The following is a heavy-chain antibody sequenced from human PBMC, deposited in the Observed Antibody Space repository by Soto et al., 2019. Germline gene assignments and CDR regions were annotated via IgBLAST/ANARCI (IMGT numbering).Heavy chain of an antibody. J-gene: IGHJ6*02. CDR1: GGSISKGDYY. CDR2: IYYSGTT. V-gene: IGHV4-31*11. D-gene: IGHD3-16*01. Sequence: SGTLSLTCAVFGGSISKGDYYWSWIRPRPGKGLEWIGCIYYSGTTYYNPSLKSRVSLSVDTSKNRFSLNLSSVTAADTAVYYCAGDDRGSSHHYYYGMDVWGQGTTVTVPS. CDR3: AGDDRGSSHHYYYGMDV.